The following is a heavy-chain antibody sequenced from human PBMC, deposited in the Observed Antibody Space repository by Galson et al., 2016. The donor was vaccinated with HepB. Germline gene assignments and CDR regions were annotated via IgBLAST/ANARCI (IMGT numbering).Heavy chain of an antibody. V-gene: IGHV1-69*06. CDR3: AKDWSLDYYDSSTFHF. J-gene: IGHJ4*02. CDR2: LIPMFNEP. Sequence: SVKVSCKASGGAYRNIAFNWVRQAPGQGLEWMGGLIPMFNEPNYAQKFQGRVTITGDSSTTTIFMELNSLRAEDTALYCCAKDWSLDYYDSSTFHFWGQGTLVTV. D-gene: IGHD3-22*01. CDR1: GGAYRNIA.